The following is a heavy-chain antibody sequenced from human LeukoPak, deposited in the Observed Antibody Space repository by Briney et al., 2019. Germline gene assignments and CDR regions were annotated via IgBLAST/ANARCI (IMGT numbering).Heavy chain of an antibody. V-gene: IGHV1-46*01. Sequence: ASVKVSCKASGGTFSSYAISWVRQAPGQGLEWMGIINPSGGSTSYAQKFQGRVTMTRDTSTSTVYVELSSLRSEDTAVYYCARDLGRGYSYGYGWFDPWGQGTLVTVSS. CDR1: GGTFSSYA. CDR2: INPSGGST. CDR3: ARDLGRGYSYGYGWFDP. J-gene: IGHJ5*02. D-gene: IGHD5-18*01.